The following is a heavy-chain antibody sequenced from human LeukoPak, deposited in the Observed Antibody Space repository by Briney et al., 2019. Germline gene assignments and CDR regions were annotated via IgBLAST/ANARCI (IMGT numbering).Heavy chain of an antibody. CDR3: ARWYCSTTTCYYLDH. Sequence: SEPLSLTCPVSGGSISSYYWSWIRQPPGRGLEYIGHVYYSGNTDYNPSLKSRVTMSVDTSKNQFSLRLNSVTAADTAVYYCARWYCSTTTCYYLDHWGQGTLVTVSS. J-gene: IGHJ4*02. V-gene: IGHV4-59*01. D-gene: IGHD2-2*01. CDR1: GGSISSYY. CDR2: VYYSGNT.